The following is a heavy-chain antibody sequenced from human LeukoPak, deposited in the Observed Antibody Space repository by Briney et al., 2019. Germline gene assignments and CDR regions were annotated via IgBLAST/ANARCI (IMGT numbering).Heavy chain of an antibody. CDR3: ARDVGYDSSGSYPYYFDY. V-gene: IGHV3-7*05. J-gene: IGHJ4*02. D-gene: IGHD3-22*01. Sequence: GGSLRLSCAASRFSFSSYWMAWVRQAPGKGLEWVANIKQDGGEKHYVDSVQGRFTISRDNAKNSLYLQMDSLRAEDTAVYYCARDVGYDSSGSYPYYFDYWGLGTLVTVSS. CDR2: IKQDGGEK. CDR1: RFSFSSYW.